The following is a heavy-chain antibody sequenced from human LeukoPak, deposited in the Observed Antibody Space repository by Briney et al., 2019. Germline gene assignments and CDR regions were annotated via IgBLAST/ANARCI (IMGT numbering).Heavy chain of an antibody. Sequence: ASVKVSCKVSGYTLTELSMHWVRQAPGKGLEWMGGFDPEDGETIYAQKFQGRVTMTRDTSISTAYMELSRLRSDDTAVYYCARGLGTMVRGPIRYWGQGTLVTVSS. J-gene: IGHJ4*02. D-gene: IGHD3-10*01. CDR2: FDPEDGET. CDR3: ARGLGTMVRGPIRY. V-gene: IGHV1-24*01. CDR1: GYTLTELS.